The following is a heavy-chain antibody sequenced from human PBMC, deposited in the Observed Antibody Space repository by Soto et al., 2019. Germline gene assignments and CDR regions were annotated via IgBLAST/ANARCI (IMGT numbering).Heavy chain of an antibody. J-gene: IGHJ5*02. CDR1: GFTFSSYG. CDR2: ISYDGSNK. V-gene: IGHV3-30*18. CDR3: AKDLFLGPRPQSYNWFDP. D-gene: IGHD2-21*01. Sequence: GGSLRLSCAASGFTFSSYGMHWVRQAPGKGLEWVAVISYDGSNKYYADSVKGRFTISRDNSKNTLYLQMNSLRAEDTAVYYCAKDLFLGPRPQSYNWFDPWGQGTLVTVSS.